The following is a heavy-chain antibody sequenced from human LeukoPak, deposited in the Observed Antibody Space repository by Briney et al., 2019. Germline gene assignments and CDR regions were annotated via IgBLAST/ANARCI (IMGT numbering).Heavy chain of an antibody. CDR1: GDSISNYY. V-gene: IGHV4-59*01. CDR3: ARETCSGGSCFRFDF. Sequence: SETLSLTCTVSGDSISNYYWSWIRQSPGKGLEWIGYIYYSGSTNYNPSLKSQVTISVDTSKNQFSLKLSSVTAADTAVYYCARETCSGGSCFRFDFWGQGTLVTVSS. J-gene: IGHJ4*02. D-gene: IGHD2-15*01. CDR2: IYYSGST.